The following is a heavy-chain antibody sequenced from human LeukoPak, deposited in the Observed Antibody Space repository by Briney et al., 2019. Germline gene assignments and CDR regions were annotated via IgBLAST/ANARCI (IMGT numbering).Heavy chain of an antibody. CDR3: AKGSYGDYYFDY. J-gene: IGHJ4*02. D-gene: IGHD4-17*01. CDR1: GFTFDDYA. V-gene: IGHV3-9*01. CDR2: ISWNSGSI. Sequence: GGSLRLSCAASGFTFDDYATHWVRQAPGKGLEWVSGISWNSGSIGYADSVKGRFTISRDNAKNSLYLQMNSLRAEDTALYYCAKGSYGDYYFDYWGQGTLVTVSS.